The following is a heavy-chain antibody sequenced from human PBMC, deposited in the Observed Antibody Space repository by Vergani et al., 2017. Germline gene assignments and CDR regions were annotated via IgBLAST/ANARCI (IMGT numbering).Heavy chain of an antibody. D-gene: IGHD6-6*01. CDR2: IYYSGST. CDR3: AGVRPRAREYYYYYMGV. V-gene: IGHV4-59*01. CDR1: GGSISSYY. J-gene: IGHJ6*03. Sequence: QVQLQESGPGLVKPSETLSLTCTVSGGSISSYYWSWIRQPPGKGLEWIGYIYYSGSTNYNPSLKSRVTISVDTSKNQFSVKLISVTAADSAVYYCAGVRPRAREYYYYYMGVGGKGTTVTVSS.